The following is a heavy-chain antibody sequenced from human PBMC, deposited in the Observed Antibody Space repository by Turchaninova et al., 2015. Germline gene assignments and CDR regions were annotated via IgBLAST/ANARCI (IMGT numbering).Heavy chain of an antibody. D-gene: IGHD6-13*01. CDR2: IYHSGST. CDR1: GYSIRNAFY. J-gene: IGHJ4*02. CDR3: AGDSGTWYRFDH. Sequence: QVQLQESGPGLVKPSETLSLTCGVSGYSIRNAFYWGWIRKPPGERREWIGGIYHSGSTYYNPSLKSRVTVSIDTSKSQFSLKLTSVTAADTAVYYCAGDSGTWYRFDHWGRGTLVTVSS. V-gene: IGHV4-38-2*02.